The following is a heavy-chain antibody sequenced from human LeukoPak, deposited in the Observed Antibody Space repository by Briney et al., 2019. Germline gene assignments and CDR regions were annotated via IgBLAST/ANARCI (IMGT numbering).Heavy chain of an antibody. V-gene: IGHV4-39*07. J-gene: IGHJ4*02. D-gene: IGHD6-19*01. Sequence: SETLSLTCTVSGGSISGPYSYWGWIRQPPGKGLEWIGSLYNSGSTYSNPSLKSRVTISVDKSKNQLSLNPSSVTAADTAVYYCAMHSGWSGPDCWGQGSLVTVSS. CDR3: AMHSGWSGPDC. CDR2: LYNSGST. CDR1: GGSISGPYSY.